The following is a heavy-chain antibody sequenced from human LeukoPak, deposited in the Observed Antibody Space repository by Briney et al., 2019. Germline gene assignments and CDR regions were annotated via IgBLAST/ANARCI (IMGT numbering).Heavy chain of an antibody. V-gene: IGHV4-34*01. D-gene: IGHD3-3*01. CDR3: ARVAPYDFWSGYYYYYYYMAV. J-gene: IGHJ6*03. Sequence: SETLSLTCAVYGGSFSGYYWSWIRQPPGKGREWIGEINHSGSTNYNPSLKSRVTISVDTSKNHFSLKLSSVTAADTAVYYCARVAPYDFWSGYYYYYYYMAVWGKGTTVTVSS. CDR1: GGSFSGYY. CDR2: INHSGST.